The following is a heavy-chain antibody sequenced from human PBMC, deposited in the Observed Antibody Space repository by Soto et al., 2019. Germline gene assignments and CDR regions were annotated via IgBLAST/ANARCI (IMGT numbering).Heavy chain of an antibody. CDR2: IIPMCGTA. J-gene: IGHJ4*02. CDR3: ASGIQLWLRRINNGYSG. D-gene: IGHD5-18*01. V-gene: IGHV1-69*12. CDR1: GGTFSTYA. Sequence: QVQLVQSGAEVKKPESSVKVSCKAPGGTFSTYAISWVRQAPGQGLEWMGGIIPMCGTANYAQRFQDRVTITADESTKTVYMELRRVRSEDTAVYFCASGIQLWLRRINNGYSGWGQGTLVTVSS.